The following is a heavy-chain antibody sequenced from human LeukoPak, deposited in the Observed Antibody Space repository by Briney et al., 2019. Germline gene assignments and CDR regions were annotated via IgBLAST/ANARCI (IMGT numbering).Heavy chain of an antibody. CDR2: IYHSGST. J-gene: IGHJ4*02. D-gene: IGHD3-22*01. Sequence: SQTLSLTCNVSGGSISSGGYYWSWIRQPPGKGLEWIGYIYHSGSTYYNPSLKSRVTISVDRSKNQFSLKLSSVTAADTAVYYCARAPYSSYGDYWGQGTLVTVSS. CDR1: GGSISSGGYY. CDR3: ARAPYSSYGDY. V-gene: IGHV4-30-2*01.